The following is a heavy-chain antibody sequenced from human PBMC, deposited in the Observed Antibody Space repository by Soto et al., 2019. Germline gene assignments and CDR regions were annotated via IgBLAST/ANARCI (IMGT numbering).Heavy chain of an antibody. V-gene: IGHV5-51*01. J-gene: IGHJ5*02. D-gene: IGHD3-10*01. CDR3: ARDKELRFDRSQKTAWFDP. Sequence: GESLKISCKGSGYSFTSYWIGWVRQMPGKGLEWMGIIYPGDSDTRYSPSFQGQVTISADKSISTAYLQWSSLKASDTAMYYCARDKELRFDRSQKTAWFDPWGQGTLVTVSS. CDR2: IYPGDSDT. CDR1: GYSFTSYW.